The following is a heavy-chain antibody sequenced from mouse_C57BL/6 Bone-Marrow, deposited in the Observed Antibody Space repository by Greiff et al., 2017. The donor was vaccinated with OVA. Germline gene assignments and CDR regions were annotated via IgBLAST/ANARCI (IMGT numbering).Heavy chain of an antibody. CDR2: IYPGSGST. D-gene: IGHD2-2*01. CDR1: GYTFTSYW. Sequence: VQLQQPGAELVKPGASVKMSCKASGYTFTSYWITWVKQGPGQGLEWIGDIYPGSGSTNYDEKFKRKDTLTVDTSSSTAYMKLSSLTSEDAAVYYCARDGYDGGFAYWGQGTLVTVSA. J-gene: IGHJ3*01. CDR3: ARDGYDGGFAY. V-gene: IGHV1-55*01.